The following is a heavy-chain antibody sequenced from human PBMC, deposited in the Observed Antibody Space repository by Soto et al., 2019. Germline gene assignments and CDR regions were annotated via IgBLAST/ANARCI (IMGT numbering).Heavy chain of an antibody. CDR1: GGSISSYY. CDR2: IYYSGST. J-gene: IGHJ4*02. V-gene: IGHV4-59*01. Sequence: SETLSLTWTVSGGSISSYYWSWIRQPPGKGLEWIGYIYYSGSTNYNPSLKSRVTISVDTSKNQFSLKLSSVTAADTAVYYCARDAAFGELLSQPRLFDYWGQGTLVTVSS. CDR3: ARDAAFGELLSQPRLFDY. D-gene: IGHD3-10*01.